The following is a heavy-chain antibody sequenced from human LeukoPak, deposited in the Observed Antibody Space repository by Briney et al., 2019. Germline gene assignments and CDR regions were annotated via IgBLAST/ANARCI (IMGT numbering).Heavy chain of an antibody. CDR2: IYYSGST. J-gene: IGHJ4*02. Sequence: PSETLSLTCTASGGSISSSSYYWGWIRQPPGKGLEWIGSIYYSGSTYYNPSLKSRVTISVDTSKNQFSLKLSSVTAADTAVYCCARGEYSYGFDYWGQGTLVTVSS. CDR1: GGSISSSSYY. V-gene: IGHV4-39*01. D-gene: IGHD5-18*01. CDR3: ARGEYSYGFDY.